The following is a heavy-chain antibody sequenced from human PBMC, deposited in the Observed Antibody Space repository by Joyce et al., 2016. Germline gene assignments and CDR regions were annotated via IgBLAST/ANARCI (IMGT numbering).Heavy chain of an antibody. J-gene: IGHJ3*02. CDR2: INSKNGNT. CDR1: GYTFANYA. D-gene: IGHD3-3*01. V-gene: IGHV1-3*01. CDR3: ARDDQANQNYDFWSGYVLGAFDI. Sequence: QVQLVQSGAEVKKPGASVKVSCKASGYTFANYAIHWVRQAPGQRLEWMVCINSKNGNTKDSQKFQGRVTITRDTAASTAYMELSSLKSEDSAVYYCARDDQANQNYDFWSGYVLGAFDIWGQGTMVTVSS.